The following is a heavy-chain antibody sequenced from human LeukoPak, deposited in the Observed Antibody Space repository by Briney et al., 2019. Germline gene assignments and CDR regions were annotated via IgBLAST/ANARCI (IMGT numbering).Heavy chain of an antibody. D-gene: IGHD1-26*01. CDR2: INPTGGTT. V-gene: IGHV1-46*01. CDR1: GYTFTSYG. J-gene: IGHJ4*02. Sequence: ASVKVSCKASGYTFTSYGISWVRQAPGQGLEWMAIINPTGGTTSYAQKFQGRVTMTRDTSTSTVYMELSSLRSEDTAVYYCARAYSLGALDYWGQGTLVTVSS. CDR3: ARAYSLGALDY.